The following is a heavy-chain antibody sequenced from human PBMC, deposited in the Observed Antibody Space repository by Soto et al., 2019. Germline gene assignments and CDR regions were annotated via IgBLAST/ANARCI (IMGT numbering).Heavy chain of an antibody. CDR1: GGSISSYY. CDR3: ARDKITGLFDY. D-gene: IGHD2-8*02. Sequence: PSETLSLTCTVSGGSISSYYWSWIRQPPGKGLEWIASIYYSGRTHNNPALKSRVTISVDTSKNQFSLKLTSVTAADTAVYYCARDKITGLFDYWGQGTLVTVSS. J-gene: IGHJ4*02. CDR2: IYYSGRT. V-gene: IGHV4-59*04.